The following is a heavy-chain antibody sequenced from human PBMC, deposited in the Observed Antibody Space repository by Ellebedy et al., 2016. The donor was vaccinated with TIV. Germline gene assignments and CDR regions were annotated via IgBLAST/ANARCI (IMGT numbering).Heavy chain of an antibody. J-gene: IGHJ4*02. CDR1: GFTFSSYS. V-gene: IGHV3-21*01. CDR2: ISSSSSYI. Sequence: GESLKISXAASGFTFSSYSMNWVRQAPGKGLEWASSISSSSSYIYYADSVKGRFTISRDNAKNSLYLQMNSLRAEDTAVYYCARIPKSYYYDKGPYYFDYWGQGTLVTVSS. CDR3: ARIPKSYYYDKGPYYFDY. D-gene: IGHD3-22*01.